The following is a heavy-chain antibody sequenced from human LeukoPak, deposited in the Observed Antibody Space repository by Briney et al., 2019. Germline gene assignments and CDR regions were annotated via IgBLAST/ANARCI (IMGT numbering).Heavy chain of an antibody. D-gene: IGHD3-16*02. Sequence: GASVKVSCKASGYTFTSYDINWVRQATGQGLEWMGWMNPNSGNTGYAQKFQGRVTMTRNTSISTAYMELSSLRSEDTAVYYCARLRDYDYVWGSYRLDYWGQGTLVTVSS. CDR2: MNPNSGNT. CDR3: ARLRDYDYVWGSYRLDY. V-gene: IGHV1-8*01. CDR1: GYTFTSYD. J-gene: IGHJ4*02.